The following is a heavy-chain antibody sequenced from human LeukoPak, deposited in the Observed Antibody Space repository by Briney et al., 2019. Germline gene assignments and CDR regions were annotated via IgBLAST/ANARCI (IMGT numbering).Heavy chain of an antibody. V-gene: IGHV3-21*01. Sequence: GGSLRLSCAASGFTFSTYSMNWVRQAPGKGLEGVSFIDTTNNYIYYGASVKGRFTISRDNAKNSLFLQMNGLRAEDTAVYYCARGRSITLLRGVAMSDGFDFWGQGAMVTVSS. CDR3: ARGRSITLLRGVAMSDGFDF. J-gene: IGHJ3*01. CDR2: IDTTNNYI. CDR1: GFTFSTYS. D-gene: IGHD3-10*01.